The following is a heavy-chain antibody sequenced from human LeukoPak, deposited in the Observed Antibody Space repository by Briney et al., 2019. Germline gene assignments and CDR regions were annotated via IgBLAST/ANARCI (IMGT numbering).Heavy chain of an antibody. Sequence: ASVKVSCKASGYTFTGYYMHWVRQAPGQGLEWMGWINPNSGGTNYAQKFQGRVTMTRDTSISTAYMELSRLRSDDTAVCYCARDLSTYYYDSSGYSNYWGQGTLVTVSS. CDR2: INPNSGGT. CDR1: GYTFTGYY. D-gene: IGHD3-22*01. V-gene: IGHV1-2*02. J-gene: IGHJ4*02. CDR3: ARDLSTYYYDSSGYSNY.